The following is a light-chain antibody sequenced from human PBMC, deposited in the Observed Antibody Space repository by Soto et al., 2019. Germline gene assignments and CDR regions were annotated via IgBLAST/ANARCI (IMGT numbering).Light chain of an antibody. CDR2: GAS. V-gene: IGKV3-20*01. Sequence: EIVLTQSPGTLSLSPGERATLSCRASQSVSSSYLAWYKQKPGQAPRLLIYGASSRSTGIPDRFSGSGSGTDFTLSISRLEPEDCAVYYCQEYGRSPNTFGQGTKVESK. J-gene: IGKJ1*01. CDR3: QEYGRSPNT. CDR1: QSVSSSY.